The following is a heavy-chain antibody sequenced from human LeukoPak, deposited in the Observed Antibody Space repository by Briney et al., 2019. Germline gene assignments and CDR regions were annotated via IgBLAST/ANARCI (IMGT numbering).Heavy chain of an antibody. J-gene: IGHJ5*02. V-gene: IGHV4-39*01. Sequence: PSETPSLTCTVSGGSISSSSYYWGWIHQPPGKGLEWMGCIYYSGSTYYNPSLKSRVTISVDTSKNQFSLKLSSVTAADTAVYYCARQNYYDSSGPVNWFDPWGQGTLVTVSS. CDR3: ARQNYYDSSGPVNWFDP. CDR1: GGSISSSSYY. D-gene: IGHD3-22*01. CDR2: IYYSGST.